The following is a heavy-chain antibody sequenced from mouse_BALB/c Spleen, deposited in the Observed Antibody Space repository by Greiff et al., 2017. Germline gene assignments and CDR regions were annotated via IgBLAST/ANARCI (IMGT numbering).Heavy chain of an antibody. D-gene: IGHD1-1*01. Sequence: QVQLQQSGPELVKPGASVKISCKASGYSFTSYYIHWVKQRPGQGLEWIGWIFPGSGNTKYNEKFKGKATLTADTSSSTAYMQLSSLTSEDSAVYFCARPLYYYGSSFDYWGQGTTLTVSS. CDR3: ARPLYYYGSSFDY. J-gene: IGHJ2*01. V-gene: IGHV1-66*01. CDR1: GYSFTSYY. CDR2: IFPGSGNT.